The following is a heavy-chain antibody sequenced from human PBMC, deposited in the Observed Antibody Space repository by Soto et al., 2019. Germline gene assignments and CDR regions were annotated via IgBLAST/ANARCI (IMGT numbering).Heavy chain of an antibody. V-gene: IGHV1-69*06. CDR1: GGSFSTYV. CDR3: AAPRTDGYKVPDPSTYYYYGLDV. Sequence: GASVKVSCKASGGSFSTYVISWVRQAPGQGLEWMGGIIPIFGTPNYAQKFQGRVTITADRSTSTAYLELNSLRSEDTAVYYCAAPRTDGYKVPDPSTYYYYGLDVWGQGTTVTVSS. J-gene: IGHJ6*02. CDR2: IIPIFGTP. D-gene: IGHD5-12*01.